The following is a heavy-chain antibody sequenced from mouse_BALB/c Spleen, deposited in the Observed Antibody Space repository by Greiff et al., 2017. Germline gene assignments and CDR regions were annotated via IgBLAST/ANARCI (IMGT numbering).Heavy chain of an antibody. D-gene: IGHD1-1*01. CDR3: ARWGITTVVAGDY. CDR2: INPSNGRT. Sequence: QVQLQQPGAELVKPGASVKLSCKASGYTFTSYWMHWVKQRPGQGLEWIGEINPSNGRTNYNEKFKSKATLTVDKSSSTAYMQLSSLTSEDSAVYYCARWGITTVVAGDYWGQGTTLTVSS. V-gene: IGHV1S81*02. CDR1: GYTFTSYW. J-gene: IGHJ2*01.